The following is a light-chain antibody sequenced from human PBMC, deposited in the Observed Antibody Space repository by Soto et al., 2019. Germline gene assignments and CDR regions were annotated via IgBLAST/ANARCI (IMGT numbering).Light chain of an antibody. J-gene: IGKJ4*01. V-gene: IGKV3-15*01. CDR3: QQYNNWPPIT. Sequence: EIVMTQSPATLSVSPGERATLSCRASQSVSSNLAWYQQKPGQAPGLLIYGASTRATGIPARFSGSGSGTEFTLTISSLQSEDFAVYCCQQYNNWPPITFGGGTKVEIK. CDR2: GAS. CDR1: QSVSSN.